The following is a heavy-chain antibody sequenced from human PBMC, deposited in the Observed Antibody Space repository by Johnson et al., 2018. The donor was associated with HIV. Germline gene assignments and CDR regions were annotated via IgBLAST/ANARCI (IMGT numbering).Heavy chain of an antibody. CDR2: IRYDGSNK. D-gene: IGHD1-1*01. CDR1: GLTFSSYG. J-gene: IGHJ3*02. V-gene: IGHV3-30*02. Sequence: QMLLVESGGGVVQPGRSLRLSCAASGLTFSSYGMHWVRQAPGKGLEWVAFIRYDGSNKYYADSVKGRFTISRYNSKNTLYLQMNSLRAEDTAVYYCANFYTDNTLGLFGAFDIWGQGTMVTVSS. CDR3: ANFYTDNTLGLFGAFDI.